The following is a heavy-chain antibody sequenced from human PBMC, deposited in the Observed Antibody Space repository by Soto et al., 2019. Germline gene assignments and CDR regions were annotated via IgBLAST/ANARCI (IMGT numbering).Heavy chain of an antibody. V-gene: IGHV4-30-4*01. CDR1: GGSISSGDYY. J-gene: IGHJ4*02. CDR2: IYYSGST. CDR3: SREPVEDYGDYRDY. D-gene: IGHD4-17*01. Sequence: SETLSLTCTVSGGSISSGDYYYTWIRQPPGKGLEWIWYIYYSGSTYYNPSLKSRLTISVDTSKNQFSLKLRSVTAADTAVYYCSREPVEDYGDYRDYWGQGTLVTVSS.